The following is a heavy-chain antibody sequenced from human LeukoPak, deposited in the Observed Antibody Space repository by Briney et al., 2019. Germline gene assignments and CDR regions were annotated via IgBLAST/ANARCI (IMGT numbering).Heavy chain of an antibody. V-gene: IGHV1-24*01. CDR1: GGTFSSYA. D-gene: IGHD6-13*01. CDR2: FDPEDGET. J-gene: IGHJ1*01. CDR3: ATLPHGAAAGTVFQH. Sequence: ASVKVSCKASGGTFSSYAISWVRQAPGQGLEWMGGFDPEDGETIYAQKFQGRVTMTEDTSTDTAYMELSSLRSEDTAVYYCATLPHGAAAGTVFQHWGQGTLVTVSS.